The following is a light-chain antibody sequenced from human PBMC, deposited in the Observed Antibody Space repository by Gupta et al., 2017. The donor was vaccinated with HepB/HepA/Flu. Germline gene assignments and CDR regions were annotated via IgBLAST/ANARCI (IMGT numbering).Light chain of an antibody. Sequence: SYELTQPHSVSVAQGQTATITCGGSNIGSQNVHWYQQKPGQAPVLAIYRDRERYSGIPERFSGSKSGSTATLTISRVQGGDEADYYCQQWDSATVVFGGGTKLTVL. CDR2: RDR. CDR1: NIGSQN. CDR3: QQWDSATVV. V-gene: IGLV3-9*01. J-gene: IGLJ2*01.